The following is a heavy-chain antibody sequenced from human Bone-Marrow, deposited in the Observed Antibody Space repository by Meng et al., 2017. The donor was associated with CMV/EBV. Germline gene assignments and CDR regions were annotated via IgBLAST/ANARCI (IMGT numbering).Heavy chain of an antibody. Sequence: GESLKISCAASGFTFSSYGMHWVRQAPGKGLEWVAVISYDGSNKYYADSVKDRFTISRDNSKNTLYLQMNSLRAEDTAVYYCASLYCSSTSCWRWDAFDIWGQGTMVTVSS. CDR2: ISYDGSNK. CDR3: ASLYCSSTSCWRWDAFDI. J-gene: IGHJ3*02. CDR1: GFTFSSYG. V-gene: IGHV3-30*19. D-gene: IGHD2-2*01.